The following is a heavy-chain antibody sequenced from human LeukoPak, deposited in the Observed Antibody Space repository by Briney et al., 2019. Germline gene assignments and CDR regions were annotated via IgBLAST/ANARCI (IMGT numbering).Heavy chain of an antibody. D-gene: IGHD6-6*01. CDR3: ARDRPAPSIAARAFDY. J-gene: IGHJ4*02. CDR2: ISSSSSYI. V-gene: IGHV3-21*01. CDR1: GFTFSSYS. Sequence: GGSLRLSCAASGFTFSSYSMNWVRQAPGKGLEWVSSISSSSSYIYYADSVKSRFTIFRDNAKNSLYLQMNSLRAEDTAVYYCARDRPAPSIAARAFDYWGQGTLVTVSS.